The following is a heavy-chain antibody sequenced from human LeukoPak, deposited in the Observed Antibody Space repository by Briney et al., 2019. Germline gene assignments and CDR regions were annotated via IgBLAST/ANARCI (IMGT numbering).Heavy chain of an antibody. J-gene: IGHJ4*02. D-gene: IGHD6-13*01. CDR1: GFTFSRYG. CDR3: ARDLMGIAYRGASYY. Sequence: GGSLRLSCAASGFTFSRYGMSWVRQAPGKGLEWVSAISGSGGSIYYADSVKGRFTISRDNSKNTLYLQMNNLRAEDTAVYYCARDLMGIAYRGASYYWGQGTLVTVSS. CDR2: ISGSGGSI. V-gene: IGHV3-23*01.